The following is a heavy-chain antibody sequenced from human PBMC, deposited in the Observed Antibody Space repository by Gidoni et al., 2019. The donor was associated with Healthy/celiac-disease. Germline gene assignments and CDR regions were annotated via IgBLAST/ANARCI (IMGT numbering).Heavy chain of an antibody. CDR2: ISSSSSYI. V-gene: IGHV3-21*01. Sequence: EVQLVESGGGLVKPGGSLRLSCAASGFTFSSYSMNWVRQAPGKGLEWVSSISSSSSYIYYADSVKGRFTISRDNAKNSLYLQMNSLRAEDTAVYYCARVPHCSSTSCLYGMDVWGQGTTVTVSS. D-gene: IGHD2-2*01. J-gene: IGHJ6*02. CDR1: GFTFSSYS. CDR3: ARVPHCSSTSCLYGMDV.